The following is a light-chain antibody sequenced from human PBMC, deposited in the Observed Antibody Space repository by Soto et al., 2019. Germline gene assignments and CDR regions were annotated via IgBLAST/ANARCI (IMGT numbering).Light chain of an antibody. CDR2: TAS. J-gene: IGKJ4*01. Sequence: DIQMTQSPSSLSASVGDRVTITCRASQSIISYLNWYQQKPGKAPKLLIYTASNLQSGVSSRFSGSGSGTDFTLTISSLQPEDFVTYYCQQGYSTPLTFGGGTKVDIK. CDR3: QQGYSTPLT. CDR1: QSIISY. V-gene: IGKV1-39*01.